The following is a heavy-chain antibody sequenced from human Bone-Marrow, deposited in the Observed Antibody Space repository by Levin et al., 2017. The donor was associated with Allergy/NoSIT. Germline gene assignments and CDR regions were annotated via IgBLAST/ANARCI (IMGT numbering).Heavy chain of an antibody. Sequence: ASETLSLTCTVSGGSISSGDYYWSWIRQPPGKGLEWIGYIYYSGSTYYNPSLKSRVTMSVDTSKNQFSLKLSSVTAADTAVYYCAREVPYYGSGSYYNCYFDYWGQGTLVTVSS. J-gene: IGHJ4*02. V-gene: IGHV4-30-4*01. CDR3: AREVPYYGSGSYYNCYFDY. CDR2: IYYSGST. D-gene: IGHD3-10*01. CDR1: GGSISSGDYY.